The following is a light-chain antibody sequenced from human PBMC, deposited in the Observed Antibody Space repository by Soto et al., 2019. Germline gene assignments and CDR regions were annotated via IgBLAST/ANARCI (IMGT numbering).Light chain of an antibody. Sequence: DIVLTQSPATLSLSPGERATLSCRASESVSTYLAWYQHKPGQAPRLLINHASNRATGIPDRFSGSGSGTDFTLIISRREPEDFAVYYCQQRRNWPYLTFGGGTKVEIK. CDR1: ESVSTY. CDR2: HAS. J-gene: IGKJ4*01. V-gene: IGKV3-11*01. CDR3: QQRRNWPYLT.